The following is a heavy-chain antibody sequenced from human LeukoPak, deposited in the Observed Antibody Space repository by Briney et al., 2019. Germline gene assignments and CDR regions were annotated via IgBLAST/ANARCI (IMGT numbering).Heavy chain of an antibody. J-gene: IGHJ4*02. Sequence: GGSLRLSCAASGFTFSSYGMHWVRQAPGKGLEWVAVIWCDGSNKYYADSVKGRFTISRDNSKNTLYLQMNSLRAEDTAVYYCANGYCSSTSCSSFDYWGQGTLVTVSS. V-gene: IGHV3-33*06. CDR2: IWCDGSNK. D-gene: IGHD2-2*01. CDR1: GFTFSSYG. CDR3: ANGYCSSTSCSSFDY.